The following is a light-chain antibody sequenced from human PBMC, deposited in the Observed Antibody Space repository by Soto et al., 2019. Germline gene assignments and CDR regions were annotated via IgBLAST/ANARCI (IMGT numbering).Light chain of an antibody. J-gene: IGKJ1*01. CDR2: HAS. Sequence: DIQMTQSPSSLSASVGDRVTITCRASQSISNYLNWYQQKPGKAPKLLISHASRLQNGVPSRFRGSESGTDFTLTINGLKPEDFATYYCLQAASFPRTFGQGTKVDIK. CDR3: LQAASFPRT. V-gene: IGKV1-39*01. CDR1: QSISNY.